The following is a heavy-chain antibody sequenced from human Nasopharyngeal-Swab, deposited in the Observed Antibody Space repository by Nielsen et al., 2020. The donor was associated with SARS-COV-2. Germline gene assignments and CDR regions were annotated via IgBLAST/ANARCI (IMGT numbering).Heavy chain of an antibody. CDR2: ISSSSSYT. Sequence: GESLKISCAASGFTFSSYSMNWIRQAPGKGLEWVSYISSSSSYTNYADSVKGRFTISRDNAKNSLYLQMNSLRAEDTAVYYCARAGFVDTAMGSHAFDIWGQGTMVTVSS. CDR3: ARAGFVDTAMGSHAFDI. J-gene: IGHJ3*02. V-gene: IGHV3-21*05. D-gene: IGHD5-18*01. CDR1: GFTFSSYS.